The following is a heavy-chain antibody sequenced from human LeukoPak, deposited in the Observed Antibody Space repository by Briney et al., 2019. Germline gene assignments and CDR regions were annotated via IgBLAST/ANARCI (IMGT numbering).Heavy chain of an antibody. J-gene: IGHJ4*02. V-gene: IGHV4-39*07. CDR1: GGSINSNSYY. CDR2: IYYSGST. D-gene: IGHD3-10*01. CDR3: ARFAEDRSGRDYGSGARYYYFDY. Sequence: SETLSLTCTVSGGSINSNSYYWGWIRQPPGKGLEWIGNIYYSGSTYYNPSLKGRVAISVDTSKNQFSLKLSSVTAADTAVYYCARFAEDRSGRDYGSGARYYYFDYWGQGTLVTVSS.